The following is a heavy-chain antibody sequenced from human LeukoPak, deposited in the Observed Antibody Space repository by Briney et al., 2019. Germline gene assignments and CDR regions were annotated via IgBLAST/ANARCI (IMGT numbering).Heavy chain of an antibody. D-gene: IGHD2-2*01. J-gene: IGHJ3*02. CDR2: ISSSSSYI. Sequence: GGSLRLSCAASGFTFSSYSMNWVRQAPGKGLEWVSSISSSSSYIFYADSVKGRFTISRDNAKNSLYLKMNRLRAEETAVYYCARERGGIVVVPAAISRPRGDAFDIWGQGTMVTVSS. CDR3: ARERGGIVVVPAAISRPRGDAFDI. CDR1: GFTFSSYS. V-gene: IGHV3-21*01.